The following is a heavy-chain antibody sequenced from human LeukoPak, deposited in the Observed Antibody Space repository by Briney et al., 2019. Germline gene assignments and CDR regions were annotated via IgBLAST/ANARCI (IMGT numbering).Heavy chain of an antibody. CDR2: ISYDGSNK. J-gene: IGHJ4*02. V-gene: IGHV3-30*04. CDR1: GFTFSSYA. D-gene: IGHD3-22*01. CDR3: ARGAVIRITMIVVARALDY. Sequence: PGRSLRLSCAASGFTFSSYARHWVRQAPGKGLEWVAVISYDGSNKYCADSVKGRFTISRDNSKNTLYLQMNSLRAEDTAVYYCARGAVIRITMIVVARALDYWGQGTLVTVSS.